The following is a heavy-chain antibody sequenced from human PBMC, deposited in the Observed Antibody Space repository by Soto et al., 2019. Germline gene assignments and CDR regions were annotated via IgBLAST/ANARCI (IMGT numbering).Heavy chain of an antibody. CDR1: GFTFSSYA. V-gene: IGHV3-64D*08. CDR2: ISSNGGGT. Sequence: GGSLRLSCSASGFTFSSYAMHWVRQAPGKGLEYVSAISSNGGGTYYADSVKGRFTISRDNSKNTLYLQMSSLRAEDTAVYYCVKDLLGGVASFNPYYYVMDVCGQGTSVTVSS. D-gene: IGHD2-15*01. CDR3: VKDLLGGVASFNPYYYVMDV. J-gene: IGHJ6*02.